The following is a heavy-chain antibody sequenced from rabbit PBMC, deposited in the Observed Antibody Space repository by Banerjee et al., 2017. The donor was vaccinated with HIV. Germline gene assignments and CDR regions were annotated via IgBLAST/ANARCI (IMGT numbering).Heavy chain of an antibody. Sequence: QEQLVESGGGLVQPEGSLTLTCTASGFDFSSSYWICWVRQAPGKGLEWIGCIDTADDNTYYASWAKGRFTISRTSSTVDLKMTSLTAADTATYFCARDSSDYAGSFNLWGPGTLVTVS. CDR2: IDTADDNT. CDR3: ARDSSDYAGSFNL. D-gene: IGHD1-1*01. V-gene: IGHV1S45*01. J-gene: IGHJ4*01. CDR1: GFDFSSSYW.